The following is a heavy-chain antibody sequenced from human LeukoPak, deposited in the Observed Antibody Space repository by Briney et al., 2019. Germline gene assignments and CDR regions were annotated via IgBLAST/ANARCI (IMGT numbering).Heavy chain of an antibody. V-gene: IGHV4-39*07. D-gene: IGHD2-15*01. CDR1: SFSRYG. CDR2: TYTNGRT. J-gene: IGHJ3*02. Sequence: SFSRYGLHWVRQAPGKGLEWIGSTYTNGRTFYNPSLASRLTTSVDTSTNQISLRLTSATVADTAVFYCAAGKDVVGSPVGAFDIWGQGTMVTVSS. CDR3: AAGKDVVGSPVGAFDI.